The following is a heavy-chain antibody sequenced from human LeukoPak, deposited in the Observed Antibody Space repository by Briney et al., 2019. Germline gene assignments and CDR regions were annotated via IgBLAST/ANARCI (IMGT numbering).Heavy chain of an antibody. V-gene: IGHV1-2*02. J-gene: IGHJ6*03. CDR1: GYTFTGYY. CDR2: INPNSGGT. Sequence: ASVKVSCKASGYTFTGYYMHWVRQAPGQGLEWMGWINPNSGGTNYAQKFQGRVTTTRDTSISTAYMELSRLRSDDTAVYYCARDQGSSDLSGYYYYMDVWGKGTTVTVSS. CDR3: ARDQGSSDLSGYYYYMDV. D-gene: IGHD6-6*01.